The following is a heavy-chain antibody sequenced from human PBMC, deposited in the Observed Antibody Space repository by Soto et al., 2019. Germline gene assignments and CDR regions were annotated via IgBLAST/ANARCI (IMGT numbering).Heavy chain of an antibody. D-gene: IGHD3-22*01. CDR1: RFTFSSYS. CDR3: ARDKNYYDSSGGYCMDV. V-gene: IGHV3-48*02. CDR2: ISSSSSTI. Sequence: GGSLRLSYAACRFTFSSYSMNWVRQAPGKGLEWVSYISSSSSTIYYADSVKGRFTISRDNAKNSLYLQMNSLRDEDTAVYYCARDKNYYDSSGGYCMDVWGQGTTVTVSS. J-gene: IGHJ6*02.